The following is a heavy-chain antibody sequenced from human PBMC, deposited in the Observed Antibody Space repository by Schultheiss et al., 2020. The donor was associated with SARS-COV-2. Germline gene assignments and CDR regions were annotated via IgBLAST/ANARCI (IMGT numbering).Heavy chain of an antibody. CDR2: ISYDGSNK. D-gene: IGHD3-10*01. V-gene: IGHV3-30*18. CDR3: AKDGDYYGSGSYSGMDV. J-gene: IGHJ6*02. Sequence: GESLKISCAASGFTFSRYAMSWVRQAPGKGLEWVAVISYDGSNKYYADSVKGRFTISRDNSKNTLYLQMNSLRAEDTAVYYCAKDGDYYGSGSYSGMDVWGQGTTVTVSS. CDR1: GFTFSRYA.